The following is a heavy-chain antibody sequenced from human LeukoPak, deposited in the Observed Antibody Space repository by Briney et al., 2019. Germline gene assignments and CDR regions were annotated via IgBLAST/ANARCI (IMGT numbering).Heavy chain of an antibody. J-gene: IGHJ3*02. Sequence: ASVKVSCKGSGYTFTGYYMHWVRQAPGQGLEWMGWINPNSGGTNYAQKFQGRVTMTRDTSISTAYMELSRLRSDDTAVYYCATPRYCSSTSCLDAFDIWGQGTMVTVSS. CDR2: INPNSGGT. V-gene: IGHV1-2*02. D-gene: IGHD2-2*01. CDR3: ATPRYCSSTSCLDAFDI. CDR1: GYTFTGYY.